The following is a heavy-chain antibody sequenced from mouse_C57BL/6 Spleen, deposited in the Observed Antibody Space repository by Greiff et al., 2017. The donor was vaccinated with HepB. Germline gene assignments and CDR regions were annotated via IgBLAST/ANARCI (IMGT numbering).Heavy chain of an antibody. CDR3: VRHAYKDYAMDY. CDR2: IRSKSNNYAT. Sequence: DVQLVESGGGLVQPKGSLKLSCAASGFSFNTYAMNWVRQAPGKGLEWVARIRSKSNNYATYYADSVKDRFTISRDDSESMLYLQMNNLKTEDTAMYYCVRHAYKDYAMDYWGQGTSVTVSS. D-gene: IGHD6-5*01. V-gene: IGHV10-1*01. CDR1: GFSFNTYA. J-gene: IGHJ4*01.